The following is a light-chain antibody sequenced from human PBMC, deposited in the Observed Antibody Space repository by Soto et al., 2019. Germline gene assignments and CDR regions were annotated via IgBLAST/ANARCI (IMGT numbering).Light chain of an antibody. V-gene: IGLV2-11*01. CDR2: DVD. CDR1: SSDVGDSDS. Sequence: QSVLTQPRSVSGSFGQSVTISCTGTSSDVGDSDSVSWYQQHPGRAPKLMISDVDKRPSGVPDRFSGSKSGNTASLTISGLQSDDEAAYYCCSYAGSHTWVFGGGTKVTVL. J-gene: IGLJ3*02. CDR3: CSYAGSHTWV.